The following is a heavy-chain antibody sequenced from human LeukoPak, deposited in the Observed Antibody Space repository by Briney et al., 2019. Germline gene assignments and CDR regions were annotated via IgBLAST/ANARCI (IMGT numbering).Heavy chain of an antibody. Sequence: GGSLRLSCAAFGFTFSSYSMNWVRQAPGKGLEWVSYISSSSYTIYYADSVKGRFTISRDNAKNSLYLQMNSLRAEDTAVYYCARVYTSSWYGDCWGQGTLVTVSS. J-gene: IGHJ4*02. CDR3: ARVYTSSWYGDC. CDR2: ISSSSYTI. D-gene: IGHD6-13*01. CDR1: GFTFSSYS. V-gene: IGHV3-48*01.